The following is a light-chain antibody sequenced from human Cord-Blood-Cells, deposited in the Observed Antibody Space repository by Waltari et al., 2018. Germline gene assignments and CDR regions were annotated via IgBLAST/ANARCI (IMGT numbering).Light chain of an antibody. CDR2: GAS. Sequence: IVMTQSPATLSVSPGERATLSCSASQGVSGNLAWYQQKPGQAPRVLIDGASTRASDIPARFSRGGSGTEFTLTISGLQSEDFAVYYWQQYNNWAYTFGQGTKREI. CDR1: QGVSGN. CDR3: QQYNNWAYT. J-gene: IGKJ2*01. V-gene: IGKV3-15*01.